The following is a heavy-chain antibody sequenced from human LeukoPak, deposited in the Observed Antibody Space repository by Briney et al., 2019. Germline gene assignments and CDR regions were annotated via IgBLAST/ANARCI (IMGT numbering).Heavy chain of an antibody. CDR1: GYSISSGYF. Sequence: SETLSLTCAVSGYSISSGYFWGWVRQPPGKGLEWIGSIFHSGSTYYNPTLKSRVTISVDTSKNQFSLKLTSVTAADTAVYNGPGVVSGTPDYWGQGTLVTVSS. CDR3: PGVVSGTPDY. D-gene: IGHD6-19*01. CDR2: IFHSGST. V-gene: IGHV4-38-2*01. J-gene: IGHJ4*02.